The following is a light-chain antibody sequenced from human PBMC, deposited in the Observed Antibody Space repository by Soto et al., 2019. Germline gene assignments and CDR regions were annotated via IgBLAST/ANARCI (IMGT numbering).Light chain of an antibody. Sequence: LPVAQSPSPLSPSASARSTITCQASQGIRDELGWYQQKAGKAPNLLISAASRLERGVPSRFSGRGSGTDFTLTISSLQPEDFATYYCQQYSDYPRTFGQGTKVDIK. CDR3: QQYSDYPRT. CDR2: AAS. CDR1: QGIRDE. J-gene: IGKJ1*01. V-gene: IGKV1-6*01.